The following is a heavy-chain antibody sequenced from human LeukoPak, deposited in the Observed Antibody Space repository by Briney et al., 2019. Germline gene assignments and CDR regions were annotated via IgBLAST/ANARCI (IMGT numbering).Heavy chain of an antibody. V-gene: IGHV3-33*01. D-gene: IGHD1-1*01. J-gene: IGHJ4*02. Sequence: PGGSLRLSCAASGFIFNSYGLHWVRQAPGKGLEWVAVIYYDGSNKHYADSVKGRFTISRDNSKNTLYLQMNSLRAEDTAVYYCARDVEMRFNWNDDYFDYWGQGTLVTVSS. CDR1: GFIFNSYG. CDR2: IYYDGSNK. CDR3: ARDVEMRFNWNDDYFDY.